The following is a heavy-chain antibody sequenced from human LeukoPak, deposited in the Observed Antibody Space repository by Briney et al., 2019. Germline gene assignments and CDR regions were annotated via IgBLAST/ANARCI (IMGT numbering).Heavy chain of an antibody. Sequence: GGSLRLSCAASGFTFSSYSMNWVRQAPGKGLEWVSSISSSSSYIYYADSVKGRFTISRDNAKNSLYLQMNSLRAEDTAVYYCARLMVTASYNWFDPWGQGTLVTVSS. V-gene: IGHV3-21*01. D-gene: IGHD2-21*02. J-gene: IGHJ5*02. CDR3: ARLMVTASYNWFDP. CDR2: ISSSSSYI. CDR1: GFTFSSYS.